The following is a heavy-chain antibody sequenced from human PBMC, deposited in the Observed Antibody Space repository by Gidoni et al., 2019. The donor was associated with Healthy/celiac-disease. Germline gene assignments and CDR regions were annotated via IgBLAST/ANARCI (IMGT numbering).Heavy chain of an antibody. V-gene: IGHV3-30-3*01. Sequence: QVQLVESGGGVVHPGRSLKLSCAASGSPFSSYAMHWVRQAPGKGLEWVAVISYDGSNKYYADSVKGRFTISRDNSKNTLYLQMNSLRAEDTAVYYCARDAARYYYYYMDVWGKGTTVTVSS. D-gene: IGHD6-25*01. CDR2: ISYDGSNK. J-gene: IGHJ6*03. CDR3: ARDAARYYYYYMDV. CDR1: GSPFSSYA.